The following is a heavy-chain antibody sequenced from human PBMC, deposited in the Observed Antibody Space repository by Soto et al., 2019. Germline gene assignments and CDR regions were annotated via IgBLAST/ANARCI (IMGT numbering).Heavy chain of an antibody. CDR3: TTDPSIAARPRWNY. CDR2: IKSKTDGGTT. Sequence: PGGSLRLSCAASGSTFSNAWMSWVRQAPGKGLEWVGRIKSKTDGGTTDYAAPVKGRFTISRDDSKNTLYLQMNSLKTEDTAVYYCTTDPSIAARPRWNYWGQGTLVTVSS. CDR1: GSTFSNAW. D-gene: IGHD6-6*01. V-gene: IGHV3-15*01. J-gene: IGHJ4*02.